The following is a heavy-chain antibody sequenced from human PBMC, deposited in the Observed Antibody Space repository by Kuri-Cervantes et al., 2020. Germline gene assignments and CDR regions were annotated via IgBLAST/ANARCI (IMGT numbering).Heavy chain of an antibody. CDR1: GFTFGDYA. CDR2: IKHDGSEK. CDR3: ASNPYTSDWYGAFNI. V-gene: IGHV3-7*01. J-gene: IGHJ3*02. Sequence: GESLKISCTASGFTFGDYAMSWVRQAPGKGLEWVANIKHDGSEKYYVDSVKGRFTISRDNAKNSLYLQMNTLRVDDTAVYYCASNPYTSDWYGAFNIWGQGTMVTVSS. D-gene: IGHD6-19*01.